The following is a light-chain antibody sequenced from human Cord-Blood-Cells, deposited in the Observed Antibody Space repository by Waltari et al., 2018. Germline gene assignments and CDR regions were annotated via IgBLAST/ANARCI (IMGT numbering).Light chain of an antibody. Sequence: QSALTQPASVSGSPGQSITISCTGTSSDVGGYNYVSWYQQHPGKAPKRMIYEVSNRPSGVANRFAGCKSGNTASLTISGLQAEDEADYYCSSYTSSSTLVFGTGTKVTVL. CDR1: SSDVGGYNY. CDR3: SSYTSSSTLV. V-gene: IGLV2-14*01. J-gene: IGLJ1*01. CDR2: EVS.